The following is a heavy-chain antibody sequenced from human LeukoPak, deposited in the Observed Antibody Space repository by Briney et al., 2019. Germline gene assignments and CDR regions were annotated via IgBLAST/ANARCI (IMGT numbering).Heavy chain of an antibody. V-gene: IGHV4-34*01. CDR3: ARGTPTPYDYVWGSYRGQWFDP. CDR2: INHSGST. CDR1: GGSFSGYY. Sequence: PSETLSLTCAAYGGSFSGYYWSWIRQPPGKGLEWIGEINHSGSTNYNPSLKSRVTISVDTSKNQFSLKLSSVTAADTAVYYCARGTPTPYDYVWGSYRGQWFDPWGQGTLVTVSS. D-gene: IGHD3-16*02. J-gene: IGHJ5*02.